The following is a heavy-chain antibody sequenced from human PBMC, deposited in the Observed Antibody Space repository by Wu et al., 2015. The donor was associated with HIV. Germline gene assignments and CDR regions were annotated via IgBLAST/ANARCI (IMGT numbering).Heavy chain of an antibody. D-gene: IGHD6-13*01. Sequence: QVQLVQSGAEVQKSGASVKVSCRTSGYTFTDYYIHWVRQATGQGLEWMGWMNPNSGNTGYARKFQGRLTMTTNTSISTAFMELRSLRSEDTAIYFCARGFIAAAGTPPIHFDYWGPGTVVTVSA. CDR1: GYTFTDYY. J-gene: IGHJ4*02. CDR2: MNPNSGNT. V-gene: IGHV1-8*02. CDR3: ARGFIAAAGTPPIHFDY.